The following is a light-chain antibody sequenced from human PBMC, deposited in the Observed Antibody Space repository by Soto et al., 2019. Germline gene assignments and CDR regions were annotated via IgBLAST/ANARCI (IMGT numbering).Light chain of an antibody. CDR1: QGISTY. Sequence: DIQLTQSPAFLSASVGDRVTITCRASQGISTYLAWYQQKPGKAPTLLIYAAYTLQSGVPSRFSGSGSGTEFTLTISSLQPEDFATYYCQQLNTYPLTSGQGTKVEIK. CDR3: QQLNTYPLT. J-gene: IGKJ1*01. V-gene: IGKV1-9*01. CDR2: AAY.